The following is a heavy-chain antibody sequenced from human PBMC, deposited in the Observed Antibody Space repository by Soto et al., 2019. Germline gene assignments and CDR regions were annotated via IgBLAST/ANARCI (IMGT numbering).Heavy chain of an antibody. V-gene: IGHV3-33*01. J-gene: IGHJ6*02. CDR1: GFTFSSYG. CDR3: ARQGQLSHHYYYGMDV. CDR2: IWYDGSNK. Sequence: QVQLVESGGGVVQPGRSLRLSCAASGFTFSSYGMHWVRQAPGKGLEWVAIIWYDGSNKYYADSVKGRFTISRDNSKNTLYLQMNSLRAEDTAVYYCARQGQLSHHYYYGMDVWGQGTTVTVSS.